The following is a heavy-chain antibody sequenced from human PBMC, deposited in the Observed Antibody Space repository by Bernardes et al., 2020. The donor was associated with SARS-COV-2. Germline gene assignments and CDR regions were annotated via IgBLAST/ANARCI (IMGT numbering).Heavy chain of an antibody. J-gene: IGHJ5*02. V-gene: IGHV4-34*01. CDR2: INHSGST. CDR3: ARGWVVVTATSNWFDP. D-gene: IGHD2-21*02. CDR1: GGSFSGYY. Sequence: SETLSLTCAVYGGSFSGYYWSWIRQPPGKGLEWIGEINHSGSTNYNPSLKSRVTISVDTSKNQFSLKLSSVTAADTAVYYCARGWVVVTATSNWFDPWGQGTLVTVSS.